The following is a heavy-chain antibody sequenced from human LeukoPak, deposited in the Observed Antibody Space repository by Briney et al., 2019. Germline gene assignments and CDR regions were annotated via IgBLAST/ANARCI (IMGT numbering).Heavy chain of an antibody. D-gene: IGHD6-19*01. CDR1: GGSISSYY. CDR3: AGGLKWLSFDS. CDR2: IHHTGTT. J-gene: IGHJ4*02. Sequence: SETLSLTCTVSGGSISSYYWSWIRQPPGKGLEWIGYIHHTGTTSYNPSLKSRVTILVDTSKNQFSLRLTSLTAADTAVYYCAGGLKWLSFDSWGQGTLVTVSS. V-gene: IGHV4-59*01.